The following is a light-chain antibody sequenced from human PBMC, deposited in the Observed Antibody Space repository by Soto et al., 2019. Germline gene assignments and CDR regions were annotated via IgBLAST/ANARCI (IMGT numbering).Light chain of an antibody. CDR2: DTS. Sequence: EVVLTQSPVTLSLSPGERATLSCRASQSVGTFLAWYQQKPGQAPRLIIYDTSNRATGIPARFRGTGSGTDFALAISSLEPEDFAVYFCQHRTNWPRTFGQGTKLYIK. J-gene: IGKJ2*01. V-gene: IGKV3-11*01. CDR3: QHRTNWPRT. CDR1: QSVGTF.